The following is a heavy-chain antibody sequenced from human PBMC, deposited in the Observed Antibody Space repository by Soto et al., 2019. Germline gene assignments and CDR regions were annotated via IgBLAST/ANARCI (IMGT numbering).Heavy chain of an antibody. V-gene: IGHV1-69*01. CDR3: ATGVDRGSVADGWFDP. CDR1: GGTVSSSA. J-gene: IGHJ5*02. CDR2: IIPIFPTI. Sequence: VRLVQSGAEMKQSGSSVTVSCKSSASGGTVSSSAIHWVRQAPGQGLEWLGGIIPIFPTIDYAQNFQGRVTISADETTTTPYMELKSLRSDDTAVYYCATGVDRGSVADGWFDPWGQGTLVTVSS. D-gene: IGHD3-10*01.